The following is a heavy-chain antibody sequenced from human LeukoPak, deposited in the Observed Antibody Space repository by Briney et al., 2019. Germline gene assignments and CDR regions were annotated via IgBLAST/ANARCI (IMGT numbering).Heavy chain of an antibody. Sequence: SVKVSCKASGGTFSSYDISWVRQAPGQGLEWMGGIIPIFGTANYAQKFQGRVTITADESTSTAYMELSSLRSKDTAVYYCARGEGGDNHYFDYWGQGTLVTVSS. CDR3: ARGEGGDNHYFDY. CDR1: GGTFSSYD. D-gene: IGHD2-21*01. V-gene: IGHV1-69*13. J-gene: IGHJ4*02. CDR2: IIPIFGTA.